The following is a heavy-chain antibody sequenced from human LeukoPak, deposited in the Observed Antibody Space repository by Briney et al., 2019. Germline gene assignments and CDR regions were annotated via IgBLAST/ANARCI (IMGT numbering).Heavy chain of an antibody. CDR2: ISGSGGST. J-gene: IGHJ4*02. CDR1: GFTFSSYA. D-gene: IGHD6-19*01. Sequence: GGSLRLTRAASGFTFSSYAMSWVRQAPGKGLEWVSAISGSGGSTYYADSVKGRFTISRDNSKNTLYLQMNSLRAEDTAVYYCAKASSGWSPPDYWGQGTLVTVSS. CDR3: AKASSGWSPPDY. V-gene: IGHV3-23*01.